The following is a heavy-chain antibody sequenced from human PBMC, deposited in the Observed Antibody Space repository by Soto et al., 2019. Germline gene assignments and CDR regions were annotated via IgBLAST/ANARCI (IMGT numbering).Heavy chain of an antibody. CDR1: GFTFSSYS. V-gene: IGHV3-21*01. D-gene: IGHD2-2*01. Sequence: EVQVVESGGGLVKPGGTLRLSCAASGFTFSSYSMNWVRQAPGKGLEWVSSISSSSSYIYYADSVKGRFTISRDNDKNSLYLQMNTLRAEDTAVYYCARVGGGYQLLHAFDIWGQGTMVTVSS. J-gene: IGHJ3*02. CDR2: ISSSSSYI. CDR3: ARVGGGYQLLHAFDI.